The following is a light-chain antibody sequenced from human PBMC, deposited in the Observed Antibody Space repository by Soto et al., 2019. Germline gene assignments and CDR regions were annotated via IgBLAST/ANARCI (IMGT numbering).Light chain of an antibody. CDR3: QQYNSYSPWT. CDR2: KAS. J-gene: IGKJ1*01. V-gene: IGKV1-5*03. Sequence: DIQMTHSVSTLSASVVDRVTITCRSSQRISSWLAWYQQKPGKAPKLLIYKASSLESGVPSRFSGSGSGTEFTLTISSLQPDDFATYYCQQYNSYSPWTFGQGTKVDIK. CDR1: QRISSW.